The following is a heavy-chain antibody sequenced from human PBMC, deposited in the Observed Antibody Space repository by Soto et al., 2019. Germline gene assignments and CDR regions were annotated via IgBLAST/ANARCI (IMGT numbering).Heavy chain of an antibody. V-gene: IGHV4-30-4*01. CDR1: GGSISSGDYY. Sequence: SETLSLTCTVSGGSISSGDYYWSWIRQPPGKGLEWIGYIYYSGSIYYNPSLKSRVTISVDTSKNQFSLKLSSVTAADTAVYYCARSVWFGELSLGYWGQGTLVTVSS. CDR2: IYYSGSI. J-gene: IGHJ4*02. CDR3: ARSVWFGELSLGY. D-gene: IGHD3-10*01.